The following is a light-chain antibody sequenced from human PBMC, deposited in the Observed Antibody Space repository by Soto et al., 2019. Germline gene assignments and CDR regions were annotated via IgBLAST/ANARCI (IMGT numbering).Light chain of an antibody. CDR3: AALDDSLSGYVV. CDR2: RNN. J-gene: IGLJ2*01. V-gene: IGLV1-47*01. CDR1: SSNIGSNY. Sequence: QSVLTQPPSASGTPGQRGTLSCSGSSSNIGSNYVYWYQQLPGTAPKLLIYRNNQRPSGVPDRFSGSKSGTSASLAISGLRSEDEADYYCAALDDSLSGYVVFGGGIKLTVL.